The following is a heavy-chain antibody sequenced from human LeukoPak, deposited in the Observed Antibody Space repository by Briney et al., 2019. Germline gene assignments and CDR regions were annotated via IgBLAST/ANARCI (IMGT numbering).Heavy chain of an antibody. J-gene: IGHJ6*03. V-gene: IGHV3-21*04. D-gene: IGHD5-18*01. CDR1: EFTFNNYG. Sequence: GGSLRLSCAASEFTFNNYGMSWVRQAPGKVLEWVSSISSSSTYIFYADSVKGRFTISRDNSKNTLYLQMNSLRAEDTAVYYCAKADSYGRLIWYYYMDVWGKGTTVTVSS. CDR3: AKADSYGRLIWYYYMDV. CDR2: ISSSSTYI.